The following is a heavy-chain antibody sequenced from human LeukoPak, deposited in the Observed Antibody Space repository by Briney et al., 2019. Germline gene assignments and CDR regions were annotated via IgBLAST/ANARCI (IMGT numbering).Heavy chain of an antibody. CDR1: GDSVRSYY. CDR3: ARVPSMVRGIDL. Sequence: SETLSLTCTVSGDSVRSYYWTWIRQPPGKGLEWIGFIFYSGNTNYNPSLKSRVTISLDTSKNQFSLKLSSVTAADTAVYYCARVPSMVRGIDLWGQGTLVTVS. D-gene: IGHD3-10*01. CDR2: IFYSGNT. V-gene: IGHV4-59*02. J-gene: IGHJ3*01.